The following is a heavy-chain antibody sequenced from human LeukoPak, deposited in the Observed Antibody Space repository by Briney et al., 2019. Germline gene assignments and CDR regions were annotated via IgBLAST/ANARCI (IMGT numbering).Heavy chain of an antibody. V-gene: IGHV3-53*01. D-gene: IGHD5-24*01. CDR1: GFTVSSNY. CDR3: ARGRRDGYNSDC. CDR2: IYSGGST. Sequence: GGSLRLSCAASGFTVSSNYMSWVRQAPGKGLEWVSVIYSGGSTYYADSVKGRFTISRDNSKNTLYLQMHSLRAEDTAVYYCARGRRDGYNSDCWGQGTLVTVSS. J-gene: IGHJ4*02.